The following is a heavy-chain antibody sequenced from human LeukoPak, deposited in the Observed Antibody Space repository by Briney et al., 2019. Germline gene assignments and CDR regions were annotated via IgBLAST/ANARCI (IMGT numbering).Heavy chain of an antibody. V-gene: IGHV4-59*12. CDR3: ARGPDYGDPYYFDY. CDR2: MYYSGST. J-gene: IGHJ4*02. CDR1: GGSISSYY. D-gene: IGHD4-17*01. Sequence: SETLSLTCTVSGGSISSYYWSWIRQPPGKGLEWIGYMYYSGSTNYNPSLKSRVTISVDTSKNQFSLKLSSVTAADTAVYYCARGPDYGDPYYFDYWGQGTLVTVSS.